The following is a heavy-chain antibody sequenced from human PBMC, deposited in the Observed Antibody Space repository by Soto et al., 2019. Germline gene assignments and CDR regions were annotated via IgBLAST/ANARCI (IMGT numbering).Heavy chain of an antibody. D-gene: IGHD3-10*01. CDR1: GGSFSGYY. CDR3: ARVGRLDYYYYYYMDV. CDR2: INHSGST. J-gene: IGHJ6*03. Sequence: QVQLQQWGAGLLKPSETLSLTCAVYGGSFSGYYWSWIRQPPGKGLEWIGEINHSGSTNYNPSLKSRVTISVDTSKNQFSLKLGSVTAADTAVYYCARVGRLDYYYYYYMDVWGKGTTVTVSS. V-gene: IGHV4-34*01.